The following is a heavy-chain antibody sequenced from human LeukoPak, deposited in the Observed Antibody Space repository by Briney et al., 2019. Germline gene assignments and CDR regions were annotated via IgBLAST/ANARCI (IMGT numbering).Heavy chain of an antibody. V-gene: IGHV3-9*01. CDR1: GFTFDDYA. CDR3: AKDTSDYGDFYNWFDP. J-gene: IGHJ5*02. Sequence: GRSLRLSCAASGFTFDDYAMHWVRQAPGKGLEWVSGISWNSGSIGYADSVKGRFTISRDNAKNSLYLQMNSLRAEDTALYCCAKDTSDYGDFYNWFDPWGQGTLVTVSS. D-gene: IGHD4-17*01. CDR2: ISWNSGSI.